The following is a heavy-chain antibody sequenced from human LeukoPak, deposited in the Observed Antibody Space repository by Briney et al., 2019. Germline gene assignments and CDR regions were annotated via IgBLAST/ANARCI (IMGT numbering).Heavy chain of an antibody. CDR1: GDSISSSSYY. Sequence: PSETLSLTCTVSGDSISSSSYYWGWIRQPPGKELEWIGSLYYSGSTYYNPSLNSRVTISVDTSKNQFSLKLSSVTAADTAVYYCARDYLGGNPDAFDIWGQGTMVTVSS. CDR2: LYYSGST. J-gene: IGHJ3*02. V-gene: IGHV4-39*07. CDR3: ARDYLGGNPDAFDI. D-gene: IGHD4-23*01.